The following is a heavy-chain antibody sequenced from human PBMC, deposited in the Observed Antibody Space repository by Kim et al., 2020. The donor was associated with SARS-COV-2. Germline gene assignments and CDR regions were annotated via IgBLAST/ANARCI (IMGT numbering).Heavy chain of an antibody. J-gene: IGHJ4*02. V-gene: IGHV1-3*01. CDR3: ARDLMGSRALYQDY. Sequence: SRTFQGRVTITRDTSASTAYMELSSLRSEDTAVYYCARDLMGSRALYQDYWGQGTLVTVSS. D-gene: IGHD6-13*01.